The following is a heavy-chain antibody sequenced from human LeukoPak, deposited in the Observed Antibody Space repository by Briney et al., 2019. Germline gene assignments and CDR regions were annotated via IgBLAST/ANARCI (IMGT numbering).Heavy chain of an antibody. D-gene: IGHD1-7*01. CDR1: GFTFDDYA. CDR2: ISWNSGSI. CDR3: ARDRLFGNLPDY. J-gene: IGHJ4*02. Sequence: QTGGSLRLSCAASGFTFDDYAMHWVRQAPGKGLEWVSGISWNSGSIGYADSVKGRFTISRDNAKNSLNLQMNSLRAEDTAVYYCARDRLFGNLPDYWGQGTLVTVSS. V-gene: IGHV3-9*01.